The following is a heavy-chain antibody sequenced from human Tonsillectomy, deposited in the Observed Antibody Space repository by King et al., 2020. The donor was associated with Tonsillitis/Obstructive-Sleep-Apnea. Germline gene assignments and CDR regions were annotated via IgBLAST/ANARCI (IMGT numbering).Heavy chain of an antibody. J-gene: IGHJ4*02. V-gene: IGHV3-74*01. CDR1: GFTFSSHW. CDR3: ASEERYCTSTSCPEPSAY. D-gene: IGHD2-2*01. Sequence: DVQLVESGGGLVQPGGSLRLSCAASGFTFSSHWMNWVRHAPGKGLVWVSRFNSDGSSTIYADSVKGRFTISRDNAKNTLYLQMNSLRVEDTAVYYCASEERYCTSTSCPEPSAYWGQGTLVTVSS. CDR2: FNSDGSST.